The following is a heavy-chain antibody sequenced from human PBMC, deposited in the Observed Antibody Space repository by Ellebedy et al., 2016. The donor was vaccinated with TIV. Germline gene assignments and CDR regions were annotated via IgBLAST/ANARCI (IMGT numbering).Heavy chain of an antibody. V-gene: IGHV4-34*01. CDR2: INHSGST. CDR3: ARQPVVYFDWSPGGFNP. J-gene: IGHJ5*02. CDR1: GGSFSGYY. D-gene: IGHD3-9*01. Sequence: SETLSLXXAVYGGSFSGYYWSWIRQPPGKGLEWIGEINHSGSTNYNPSLKSRVTISVDTSKNQFSLKLSSVTAADTAVYYCARQPVVYFDWSPGGFNPWGQGTLVTVSS.